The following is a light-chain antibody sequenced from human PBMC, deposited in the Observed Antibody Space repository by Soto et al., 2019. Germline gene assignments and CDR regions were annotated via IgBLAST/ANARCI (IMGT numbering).Light chain of an antibody. CDR2: DVS. V-gene: IGLV2-14*01. CDR1: SSDVGGYNY. CDR3: SSYTSSSTQVV. Sequence: QSVLTQPASVSGSPGQSITISCTGTSSDVGGYNYVSWYQQHPGKAPKLMIYDVSNRPSGVSNRFSGSKSGNTASLTISGLQAEDEADYYCSSYTSSSTQVVFGGGTTLTVL. J-gene: IGLJ2*01.